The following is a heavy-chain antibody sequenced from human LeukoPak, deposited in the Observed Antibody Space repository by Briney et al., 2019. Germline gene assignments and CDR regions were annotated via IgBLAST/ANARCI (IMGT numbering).Heavy chain of an antibody. Sequence: GGSLRLSCAASGFTFSSYGMSWVRQAPGKGLEWVSAISGTGFSTYYADSVKGRFTISRDNSKNTLYLQMNSLRAEDTAVYYCAKVFGSGSLGYYYYMDVWGKGTTVTISS. V-gene: IGHV3-23*01. CDR2: ISGTGFST. D-gene: IGHD3-10*01. J-gene: IGHJ6*03. CDR3: AKVFGSGSLGYYYYMDV. CDR1: GFTFSSYG.